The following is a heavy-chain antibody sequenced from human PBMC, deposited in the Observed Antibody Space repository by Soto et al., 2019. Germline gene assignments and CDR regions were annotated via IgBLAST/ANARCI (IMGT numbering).Heavy chain of an antibody. Sequence: PGGSLRVSCAASGFTFSSYSMNWVRQAPGKGLEWVSYISSTSSYIYYADSVKGRFTISRDNAKNSLYLQMNSLRAEDTAVYYCAREGWAAAGFDYWGQGTPVTVSS. J-gene: IGHJ4*02. V-gene: IGHV3-21*01. CDR2: ISSTSSYI. CDR1: GFTFSSYS. D-gene: IGHD6-13*01. CDR3: AREGWAAAGFDY.